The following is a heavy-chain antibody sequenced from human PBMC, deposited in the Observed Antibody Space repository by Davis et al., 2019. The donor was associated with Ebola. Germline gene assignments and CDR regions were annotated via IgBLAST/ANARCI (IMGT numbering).Heavy chain of an antibody. V-gene: IGHV4-34*01. CDR1: GGSFSGYY. CDR3: ARVRYQLLLKIDY. D-gene: IGHD2-2*01. Sequence: SETLSLTCAVYGGSFSGYYWSWVRQPPGKGLEWIGEINHSGSTNYNPSLKSRVTISVDTSKNQFSLKLSSVTAADTAVYYCARVRYQLLLKIDYWGQGTLVTVSS. J-gene: IGHJ4*02. CDR2: INHSGST.